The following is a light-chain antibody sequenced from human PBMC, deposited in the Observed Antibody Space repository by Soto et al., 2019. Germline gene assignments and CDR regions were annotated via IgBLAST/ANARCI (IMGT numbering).Light chain of an antibody. CDR2: EVT. J-gene: IGLJ2*01. CDR3: SSYTSSSTLVV. V-gene: IGLV2-14*01. Sequence: LTQPASVSGSPGQSITISCTGTSSDVGGYNYVSWYQQHPGKAPKLMIYEVTNRPSGVSNRFSGSKSGNTASLTISGLQAEDEADYYCSSYTSSSTLVVFGGGTKLTVL. CDR1: SSDVGGYNY.